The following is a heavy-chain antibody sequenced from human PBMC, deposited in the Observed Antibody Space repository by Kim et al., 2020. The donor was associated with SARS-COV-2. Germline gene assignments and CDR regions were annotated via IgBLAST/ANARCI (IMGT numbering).Heavy chain of an antibody. CDR2: ISAYNGNT. Sequence: ASVKVSCKASGYTFTSYGISWVRQAPGQGLEWMGWISAYNGNTNYAQKLQGRVTMTTDTSTSTAYMELRSLRSDDTAVYYCARDPLGGGYGDPPVYWGQGTLVTVSS. D-gene: IGHD4-17*01. CDR1: GYTFTSYG. CDR3: ARDPLGGGYGDPPVY. V-gene: IGHV1-18*04. J-gene: IGHJ4*02.